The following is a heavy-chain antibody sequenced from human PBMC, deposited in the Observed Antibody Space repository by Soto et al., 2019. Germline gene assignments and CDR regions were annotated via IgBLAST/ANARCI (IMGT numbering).Heavy chain of an antibody. D-gene: IGHD5-12*01. CDR3: ARENVEMATITWFPLDY. CDR1: GGSISSSNW. V-gene: IGHV4-4*02. Sequence: SETLSLTCAVSGGSISSSNWWSWVRQPPGKGLEWIGEIYHSGSTNYNPSLKSRVTISVDKSKNQFSLKLSSVTAADTAVYYCARENVEMATITWFPLDYWGQGTLVTVSS. J-gene: IGHJ4*02. CDR2: IYHSGST.